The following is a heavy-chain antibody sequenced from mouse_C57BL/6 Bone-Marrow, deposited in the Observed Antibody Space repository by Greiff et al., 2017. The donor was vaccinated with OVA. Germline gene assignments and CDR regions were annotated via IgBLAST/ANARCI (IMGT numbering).Heavy chain of an antibody. J-gene: IGHJ3*01. CDR2: ISDGGSYT. Sequence: EVKLVESGAGLVKPGGSLKLSCAASGYTFSSYAMSWVRQTPEQRLEWVASISDGGSYTNYPDNVKGRFTITRDNAKNHLYLQMIHLTAEKTAIYYGARGLLRGFAYWGQGTLVTVSA. D-gene: IGHD3-1*01. V-gene: IGHV5-4*03. CDR3: ARGLLRGFAY. CDR1: GYTFSSYA.